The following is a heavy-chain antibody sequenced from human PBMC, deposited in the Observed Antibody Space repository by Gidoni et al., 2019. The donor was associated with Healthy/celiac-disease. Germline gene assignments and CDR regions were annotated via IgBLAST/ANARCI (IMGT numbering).Heavy chain of an antibody. V-gene: IGHV3-21*01. CDR2: ISSSSSYI. CDR3: ARVAAAGRGWFDP. CDR1: GFTFSSYS. Sequence: EVQLVESGGGLVKPGGSLRLSCAASGFTFSSYSMNWVRQAPGKGLEWVSSISSSSSYIYYADSVKGRFTISRDNAKNSLYLQMNSLRAEDTAVYYCARVAAAGRGWFDPWGQGTLVTVSS. D-gene: IGHD6-13*01. J-gene: IGHJ5*02.